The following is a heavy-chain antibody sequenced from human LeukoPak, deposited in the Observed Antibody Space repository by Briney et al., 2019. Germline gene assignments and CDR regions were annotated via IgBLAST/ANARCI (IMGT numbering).Heavy chain of an antibody. CDR2: IKPDGSEK. V-gene: IGHV3-7*04. CDR3: ARDRIQLWSHDY. D-gene: IGHD5-18*01. Sequence: PGGSLRLSCSASGFPFSSYAMHWVRQAPGKGLEWVANIKPDGSEKYYVDSVKGRFTISRENAKNSLYLQMNSLRAEDTAVYYCARDRIQLWSHDYWGQGTLVTVSS. J-gene: IGHJ4*02. CDR1: GFPFSSYA.